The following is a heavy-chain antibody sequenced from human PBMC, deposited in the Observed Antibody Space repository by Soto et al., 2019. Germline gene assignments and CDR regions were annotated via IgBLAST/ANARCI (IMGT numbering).Heavy chain of an antibody. Sequence: ASVKVSCKASGGTFSSYAISWVRQAPGQGLEWMGGIIPIFGTANYAQKFQGRVTITADESTSTAYMELSSLRSEDTAVYYCARSLSGYPAGEGNYFDYWGQGTLVTVSS. CDR2: IIPIFGTA. CDR1: GGTFSSYA. J-gene: IGHJ4*02. V-gene: IGHV1-69*13. CDR3: ARSLSGYPAGEGNYFDY. D-gene: IGHD2-2*01.